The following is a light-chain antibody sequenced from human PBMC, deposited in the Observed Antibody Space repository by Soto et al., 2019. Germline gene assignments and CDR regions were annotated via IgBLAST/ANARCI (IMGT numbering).Light chain of an antibody. CDR3: SSYSSTTLV. CDR1: SSDVGGYNY. V-gene: IGLV2-14*01. CDR2: EVR. J-gene: IGLJ1*01. Sequence: QSVLTQPASVSGSPGQSITTSCTGTSSDVGGYNYVSWYQQHPGKAPKLIIYEVRNRPSGVSNRFSGSKSGNTASLTISGLQAEDEADYYCSSYSSTTLVFGTGTRSPS.